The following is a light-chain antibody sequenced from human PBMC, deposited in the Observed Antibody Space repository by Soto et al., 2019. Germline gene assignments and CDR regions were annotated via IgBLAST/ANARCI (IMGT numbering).Light chain of an antibody. CDR3: MQSLQTPPT. J-gene: IGKJ1*01. CDR1: PSLLHSNGYNY. Sequence: DVVMTQSPLSLPVTPGEPASISCRSSPSLLHSNGYNYLDWYLQKPGQSPQPLIYLGSNRASGVPDRFSGSGSGTDFTLKNSRVQTEDVGVYYCMQSLQTPPTFGQGTKVEI. CDR2: LGS. V-gene: IGKV2-28*01.